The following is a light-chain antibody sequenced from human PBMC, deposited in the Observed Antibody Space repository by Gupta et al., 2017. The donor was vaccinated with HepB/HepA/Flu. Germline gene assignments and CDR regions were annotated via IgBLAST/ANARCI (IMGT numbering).Light chain of an antibody. Sequence: QPGLSQPPSAAPSLLPSSTLTCTLGSGYSNYKVDWYQQGPGKGPRVVMRVGTGGIVGSKGDGIPDRFSVLSPGLNRYLTLKNIQEEDESEYPCGADHQRVFGGGTKLTVL. CDR2: VGTGGIVG. V-gene: IGLV9-49*01. CDR1: SGYSNYK. J-gene: IGLJ2*01. CDR3: GADHQRV.